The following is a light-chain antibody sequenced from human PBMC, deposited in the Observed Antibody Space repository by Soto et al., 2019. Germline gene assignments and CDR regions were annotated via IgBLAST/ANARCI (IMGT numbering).Light chain of an antibody. CDR3: QHYNSYSEA. J-gene: IGKJ1*01. Sequence: DIQMTQSPSSLSASAGDRVTITCRASQGIDRFLAWYQKKSGKAPKFLIYKASTLKSGVPSRFSGSGSGTELTLTISSLQPDDLATYYCQHYNSYSEAFGQGTKVYIK. CDR1: QGIDRF. CDR2: KAS. V-gene: IGKV1-5*03.